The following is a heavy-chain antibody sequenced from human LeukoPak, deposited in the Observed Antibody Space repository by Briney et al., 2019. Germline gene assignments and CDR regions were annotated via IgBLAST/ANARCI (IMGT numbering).Heavy chain of an antibody. V-gene: IGHV3-15*01. CDR2: IKSTTDGGTA. J-gene: IGHJ6*02. D-gene: IGHD3-16*01. CDR3: TTSLTGGQGYYYYGMDV. CDR1: GFTFSNAW. Sequence: KTWGSLTLSCTASGFTFSNAWMSWVRQAPGKGLEWVGRIKSTTDGGTADYGAPVKGRFTISRDDSKNTLDLQMHSLKTEDTAVYYCTTSLTGGQGYYYYGMDVWGQGTKLTVSS.